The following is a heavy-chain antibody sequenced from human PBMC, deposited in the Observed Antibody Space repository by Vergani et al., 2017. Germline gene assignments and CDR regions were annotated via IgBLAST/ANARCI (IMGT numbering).Heavy chain of an antibody. CDR2: IKEDGSEK. D-gene: IGHD1-26*01. CDR1: GFTFSNYW. J-gene: IGHJ4*02. V-gene: IGHV3-7*03. Sequence: VQLVESGGGVVQPGGSLRLSCGASGFTFSNYWMHWVRQAPGKGLEWVAAIKEDGSEKQYVDSVKGRFTISRDNAKNTLYLQMNSLRAEDTAVYYCARGDSGSYYGYDLFDYWGQGTLVTVSS. CDR3: ARGDSGSYYGYDLFDY.